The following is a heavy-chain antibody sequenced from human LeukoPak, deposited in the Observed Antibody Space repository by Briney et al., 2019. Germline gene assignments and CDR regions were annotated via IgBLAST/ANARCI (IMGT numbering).Heavy chain of an antibody. V-gene: IGHV3-23*01. CDR3: AKPREAAAGTGRYFDS. CDR2: ISGSGDYT. Sequence: PGGSLRLSCPASGFTFSIYAMSWVRQAPRRGLEWVSAISGSGDYTYYADSVKGRFTISRDNSKNTLYLQMNSLRAEDTAVYYCAKPREAAAGTGRYFDSWGQGTLVTVSS. J-gene: IGHJ4*02. CDR1: GFTFSIYA. D-gene: IGHD6-13*01.